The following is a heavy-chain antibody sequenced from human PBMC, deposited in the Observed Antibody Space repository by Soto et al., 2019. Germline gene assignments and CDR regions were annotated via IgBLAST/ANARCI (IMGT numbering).Heavy chain of an antibody. CDR3: ARAVIVADGPSGFDS. Sequence: SETLSLTGTVSGGSIRNRDCYWGGIRQPPEKGLGWIGYIYYSSRAYGNRSVKSRISISIDTSRSRICLERMSVTAPDTGVYYCARAVIVADGPSGFDSWGPGTLVTVSS. D-gene: IGHD5-12*01. CDR1: GGSIRNRDCY. V-gene: IGHV4-30-4*01. J-gene: IGHJ4*02. CDR2: IYYSSRA.